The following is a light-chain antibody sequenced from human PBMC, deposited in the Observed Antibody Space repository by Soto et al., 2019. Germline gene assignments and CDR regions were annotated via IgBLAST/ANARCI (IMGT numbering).Light chain of an antibody. J-gene: IGKJ1*01. CDR1: QGITTY. V-gene: IGKV1-6*01. CDR3: LQDHSYPWT. CDR2: AAS. Sequence: AIQMTQSPSSLSASVGDGVTITCRASQGITTYLSWYQQRPGKAPKLLIYAASSLQCGVPSRFRGGGSGTVFTLTIGSLQPEDFATYYCLQDHSYPWTFGQGTKVELK.